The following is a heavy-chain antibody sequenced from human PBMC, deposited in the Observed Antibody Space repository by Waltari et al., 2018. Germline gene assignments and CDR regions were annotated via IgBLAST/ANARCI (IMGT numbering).Heavy chain of an antibody. D-gene: IGHD1-1*01. CDR2: ISYNGAT. Sequence: QLQLEESGPGLVKPPETLSLTCTVSGTLRSPTFHCAWTRQSPGKGLEWITSISYNGATYHNPSLKSRVTVSADSSEDQLFLKLSSVTPTDTAVYFCARQRTHTGFYGKLPVSYFDVWGRGTLVAVSS. CDR1: GTLRSPTFH. CDR3: ARQRTHTGFYGKLPVSYFDV. J-gene: IGHJ4*02. V-gene: IGHV4-39*01.